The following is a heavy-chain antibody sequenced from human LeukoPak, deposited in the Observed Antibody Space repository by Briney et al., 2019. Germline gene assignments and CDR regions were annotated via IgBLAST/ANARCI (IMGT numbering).Heavy chain of an antibody. D-gene: IGHD3-9*01. CDR3: ARHISELRYFDWLCYFDY. CDR1: GGSFSGNY. V-gene: IGHV4-34*01. CDR2: MNHSGST. J-gene: IGHJ4*02. Sequence: SETLSLTCAVYGGSFSGNYWSWIRQPPGKGLEWIGEMNHSGSTNYNPSLKSRVTISVDTSKNQFSLKLSSVTAADTAVYYCARHISELRYFDWLCYFDYWGQGTLVTVSS.